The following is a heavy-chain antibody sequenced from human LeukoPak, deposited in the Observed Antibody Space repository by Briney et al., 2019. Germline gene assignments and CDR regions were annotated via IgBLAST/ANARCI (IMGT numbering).Heavy chain of an antibody. CDR3: AKGGGNSGDYFDY. CDR1: GFTFSSYG. D-gene: IGHD4-23*01. V-gene: IGHV3-30*18. CDR2: ISYDGSNK. J-gene: IGHJ4*02. Sequence: GGSLRLSCAASGFTFSSYGMHWVRQAPGKGLEWVAVISYDGSNKYYADSVKGRFTISRDNSKNTLYLQMNSLRAEDTAVYCCAKGGGNSGDYFDYWGQGTLVTVSS.